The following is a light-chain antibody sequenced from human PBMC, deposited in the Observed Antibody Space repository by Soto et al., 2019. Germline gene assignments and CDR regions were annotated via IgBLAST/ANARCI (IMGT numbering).Light chain of an antibody. J-gene: IGKJ5*01. CDR2: AAS. CDR1: HSINSY. V-gene: IGKV1-39*01. CDR3: QQSYRTPIN. Sequence: DIQMTQSPSSLSASVVDIVKINFLSSHSINSYLNLYQQRAGKAPKLLIYAASSLQSGVPSRFSGSGSGTDFTLTISSLQTEDSATYYCQQSYRTPINCGQGTRRAIK.